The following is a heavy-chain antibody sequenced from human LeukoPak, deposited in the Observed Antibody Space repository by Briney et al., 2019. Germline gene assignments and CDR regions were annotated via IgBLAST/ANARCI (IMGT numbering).Heavy chain of an antibody. Sequence: GASVKVSCKASGYTFTSYGISWVRQAPGQGLEWMGWISAYNGNTNYAQKLQGRVTMTTDTSTSTAYMELRSLRSDDTAVYYCARGGGAYCGTDCHRNFDYWGQGTLVTVSS. V-gene: IGHV1-18*01. CDR2: ISAYNGNT. D-gene: IGHD2-21*02. CDR3: ARGGGAYCGTDCHRNFDY. J-gene: IGHJ4*02. CDR1: GYTFTSYG.